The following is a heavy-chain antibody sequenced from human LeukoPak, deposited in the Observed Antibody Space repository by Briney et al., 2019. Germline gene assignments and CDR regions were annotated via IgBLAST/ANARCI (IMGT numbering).Heavy chain of an antibody. J-gene: IGHJ4*02. CDR3: ARDAISRGIIDY. D-gene: IGHD3-10*01. Sequence: GASVKVSCKASGYRFTGYYVLWVRQAPGQGLEWMGWINPDSGGTNFAQRFQGRATLTRDTSISTAYMELSRLTSDDTAVYYCARDAISRGIIDYWGQGTLVTVSS. V-gene: IGHV1-2*02. CDR2: INPDSGGT. CDR1: GYRFTGYY.